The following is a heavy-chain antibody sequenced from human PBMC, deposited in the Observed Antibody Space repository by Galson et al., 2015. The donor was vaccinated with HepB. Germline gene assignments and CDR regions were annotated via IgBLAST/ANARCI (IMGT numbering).Heavy chain of an antibody. CDR2: ISSSSSYT. J-gene: IGHJ5*02. Sequence: LRLSCAASGFTFSDYYMSWIRQAPGEGLEWVSYISSSSSYTNYADSVKGRFTISRDNAKNSLYLQMNSLRAEDTAVYYCARDPGRHSNSFDPWGQGTLVTVSS. CDR1: GFTFSDYY. V-gene: IGHV3-11*06. D-gene: IGHD6-13*01. CDR3: ARDPGRHSNSFDP.